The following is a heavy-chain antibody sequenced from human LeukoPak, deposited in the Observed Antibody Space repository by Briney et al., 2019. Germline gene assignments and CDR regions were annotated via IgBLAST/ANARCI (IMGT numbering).Heavy chain of an antibody. D-gene: IGHD3-3*01. CDR3: ARIRGPILVWRDSFDI. V-gene: IGHV1-2*02. J-gene: IGHJ3*02. Sequence: ASVKVSCKASGYTFTGYYMHLVRQAPGQGLEWMGLINPNSGGTNYAQKFQRRVTMTSDTSTSTAYMELSRLRSDDTAVYYCARIRGPILVWRDSFDIWGQGTMVTVSS. CDR1: GYTFTGYY. CDR2: INPNSGGT.